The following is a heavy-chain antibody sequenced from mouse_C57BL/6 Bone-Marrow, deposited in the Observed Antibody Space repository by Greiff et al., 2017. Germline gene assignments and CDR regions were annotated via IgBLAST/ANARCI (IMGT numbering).Heavy chain of an antibody. CDR3: ARGYGSRAWFAY. J-gene: IGHJ3*01. D-gene: IGHD1-1*01. CDR1: GFNIKNTY. Sequence: VQLQQSVAELVRPGASVKLSCTASGFNIKNTYMHCVKQRPEQGLEWIGRIDPANGNTKYAPKFQGKATITADTSSNTAYLQLSSLTSEDTAIYYCARGYGSRAWFAYWGQGTLVTVSA. V-gene: IGHV14-3*01. CDR2: IDPANGNT.